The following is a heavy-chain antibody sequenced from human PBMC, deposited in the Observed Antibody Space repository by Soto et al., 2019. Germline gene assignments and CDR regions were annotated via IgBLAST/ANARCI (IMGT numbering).Heavy chain of an antibody. D-gene: IGHD7-27*01. CDR1: GFTFSSYA. CDR2: ISGSGGST. CDR3: AKVVPNLPSGTGDPDKVYYFDY. V-gene: IGHV3-23*01. J-gene: IGHJ4*02. Sequence: GGSLRLSCAASGFTFSSYAMSWVRQAPGKGLEWVSAISGSGGSTYYADSVKGRFTISRDNSKNTLYLQMNSLRAEDTAVYYCAKVVPNLPSGTGDPDKVYYFDYWGQGTLVTVSS.